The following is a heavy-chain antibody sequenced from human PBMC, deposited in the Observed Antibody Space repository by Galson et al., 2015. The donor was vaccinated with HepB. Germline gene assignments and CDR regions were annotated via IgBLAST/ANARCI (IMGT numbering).Heavy chain of an antibody. J-gene: IGHJ2*01. V-gene: IGHV3-23*01. D-gene: IGHD5-12*01. CDR2: IRGGGGRT. CDR1: GITLNSYG. CDR3: AKSGVATTGDFWYFDL. Sequence: SLRLSCAASGITLNSYGVTCVRQAPGKGLEWVSAIRGGGGRTFYADSVKGRFTFSRDTSKNTLYLQMNSLRAEDTAVYYCAKSGVATTGDFWYFDLWGRGTLVTVSS.